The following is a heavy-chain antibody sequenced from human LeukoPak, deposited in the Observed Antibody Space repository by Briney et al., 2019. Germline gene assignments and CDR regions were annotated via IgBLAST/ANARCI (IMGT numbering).Heavy chain of an antibody. V-gene: IGHV3-30*02. CDR3: AKSEGYYYYMDV. CDR2: MWYGGSNK. Sequence: GGSLRLSCAASGFTFSSYGMHWVRQAPGKGLEWVAVMWYGGSNKYYADSVKGRFTISRDNSKNTLYLQMNSLRAEDTAVYYCAKSEGYYYYMDVWGKGTTVTVSS. J-gene: IGHJ6*03. CDR1: GFTFSSYG.